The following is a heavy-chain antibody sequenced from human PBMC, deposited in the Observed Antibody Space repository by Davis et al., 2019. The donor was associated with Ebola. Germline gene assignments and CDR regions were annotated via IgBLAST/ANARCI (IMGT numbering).Heavy chain of an antibody. CDR2: ISSDSDYI. J-gene: IGHJ5*02. D-gene: IGHD6-13*01. Sequence: GGSLRLSCAASGFTFSTYSMSWVRQAPGKGLELVSSISSDSDYIYYADSAKGRFTISRDNSKNTLYLQMNSLRAEDTAVYYCAKDQLAAAGWFDPWGQGTLVTVSS. CDR1: GFTFSTYS. CDR3: AKDQLAAAGWFDP. V-gene: IGHV3-21*01.